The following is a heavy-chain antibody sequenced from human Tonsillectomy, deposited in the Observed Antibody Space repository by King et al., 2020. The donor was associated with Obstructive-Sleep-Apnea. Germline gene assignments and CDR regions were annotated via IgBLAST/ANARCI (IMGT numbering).Heavy chain of an antibody. V-gene: IGHV3-30*04. CDR1: GFTFSSYA. Sequence: VQLVESGGGVVQPGRSLRLSCAASGFTFSSYAMHWVRQAPGKGLEWVAVISYDGSNKYYADSVKGRFTISRDNSKNTLYLQMNSLRAEDTAVYYCARALYYWGMDVWGQGTTVTVS. D-gene: IGHD3-10*01. J-gene: IGHJ6*02. CDR2: ISYDGSNK. CDR3: ARALYYWGMDV.